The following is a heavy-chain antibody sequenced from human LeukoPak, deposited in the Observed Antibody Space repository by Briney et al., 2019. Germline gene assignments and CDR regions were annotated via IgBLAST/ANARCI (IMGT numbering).Heavy chain of an antibody. Sequence: ASVKVSCKASGYTFTGYYMHWVRQAPGQGLEWMGWINPNSGGTNYAQKFQGRVTMTRDTSISTAYMELSRLRSDDTAVYYCASGGFSGWYGIGFDYWGQGTLVTVSS. CDR2: INPNSGGT. V-gene: IGHV1-2*02. CDR1: GYTFTGYY. J-gene: IGHJ4*02. D-gene: IGHD6-19*01. CDR3: ASGGFSGWYGIGFDY.